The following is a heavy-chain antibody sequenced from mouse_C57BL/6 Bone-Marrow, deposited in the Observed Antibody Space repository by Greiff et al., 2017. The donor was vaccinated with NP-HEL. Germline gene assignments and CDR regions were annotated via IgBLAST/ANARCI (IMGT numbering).Heavy chain of an antibody. CDR2: IYPGDGDT. D-gene: IGHD2-1*01. CDR1: GYAFSSSW. Sequence: VQLVESGPELVKPGASVKISCKASGYAFSSSWMNWVKQRPGKGLEWIGRIYPGDGDTNYNGKFKGKATLTADKSSSTAYMQLSSLTSEDSAVYFCARDIYYRFAYWGQGTLVTVSA. CDR3: ARDIYYRFAY. J-gene: IGHJ3*01. V-gene: IGHV1-82*01.